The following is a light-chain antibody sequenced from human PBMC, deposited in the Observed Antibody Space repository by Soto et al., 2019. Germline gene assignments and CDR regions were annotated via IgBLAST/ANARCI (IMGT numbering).Light chain of an antibody. CDR2: EHN. J-gene: IGLJ2*01. CDR3: QSYDSSFVL. V-gene: IGLV6-57*04. Sequence: FMLTQPHSVSESPGETVTISCTRTSGGIANHYVQWYQQRPGSAPTIVIYEHNQRPSGVPDRCSGSTDGSSNSASLTISGLQTEDEADYSCQSYDSSFVLVGGGTKLTVL. CDR1: SGGIANHY.